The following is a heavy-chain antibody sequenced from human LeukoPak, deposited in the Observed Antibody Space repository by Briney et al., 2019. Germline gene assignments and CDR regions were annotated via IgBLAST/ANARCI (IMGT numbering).Heavy chain of an antibody. J-gene: IGHJ6*04. CDR1: GFTFSTYG. CDR2: IGYDGTNK. D-gene: IGHD3-10*01. V-gene: IGHV3-33*06. CDR3: AKDLEQLLWFGGLDV. Sequence: GGSLRLSCAASGFTFSTYGMHWARQAPGKGLEWVAVIGYDGTNKYYADSVKGRFTISRDNSKNTLYLQVSSQRDEDTAVYYCAKDLEQLLWFGGLDVWGKGTTVTVSS.